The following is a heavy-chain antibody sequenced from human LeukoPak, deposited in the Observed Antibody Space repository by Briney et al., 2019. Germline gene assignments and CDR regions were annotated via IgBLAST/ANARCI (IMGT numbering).Heavy chain of an antibody. CDR2: ISGSGGNT. Sequence: GGSLRLSCAASGFTFSSYAMSWVRQAPGKGLEWVSAISGSGGNTYYADSVKGRFTISRDNSKNTLYLQMNSLRAEDTAVYYCAKDARYYYDSSGYYYGYWGQGTLVTVSS. V-gene: IGHV3-23*01. D-gene: IGHD3-22*01. CDR1: GFTFSSYA. CDR3: AKDARYYYDSSGYYYGY. J-gene: IGHJ4*02.